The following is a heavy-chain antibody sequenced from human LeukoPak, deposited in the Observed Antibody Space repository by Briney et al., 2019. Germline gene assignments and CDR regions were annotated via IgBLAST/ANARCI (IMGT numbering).Heavy chain of an antibody. CDR2: IYPGDSDT. CDR3: APPGSCSGGSCYSHAFDL. V-gene: IGHV5-51*01. J-gene: IGHJ3*01. D-gene: IGHD2-15*01. Sequence: GESLKISCQGSGYSFASYWIGWVRQMPGKGLEWMGIIYPGDSDTRYNPSFQGQVTISADRSISSAYLQWSSLKASDTALYYCAPPGSCSGGSCYSHAFDLWAQGPMVTVSS. CDR1: GYSFASYW.